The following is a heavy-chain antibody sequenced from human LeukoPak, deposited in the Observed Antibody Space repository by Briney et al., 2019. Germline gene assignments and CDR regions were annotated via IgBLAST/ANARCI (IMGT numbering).Heavy chain of an antibody. CDR3: ARSSGWFLDY. D-gene: IGHD6-19*01. J-gene: IGHJ4*02. V-gene: IGHV3-48*02. Sequence: PGGSLRLSCAASGFTFSSYSMNWVRQAPGKGLEWLSYISTGSSTIYYADSVKGRFTISRDNAKNSLYLQMNSLRDDDTAVYYCARSSGWFLDYWGQGTLVVVSS. CDR2: ISTGSSTI. CDR1: GFTFSSYS.